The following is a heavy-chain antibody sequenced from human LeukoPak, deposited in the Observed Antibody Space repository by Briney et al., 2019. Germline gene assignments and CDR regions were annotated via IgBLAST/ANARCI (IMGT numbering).Heavy chain of an antibody. CDR3: ARDLVNYYDSSGSGYYMDV. CDR1: GYTFTSYY. CDR2: INPSGGST. V-gene: IGHV1-46*01. Sequence: VASVKVSCKASGYTFTSYYMHWVRQAPGQGLEWMGIINPSGGSTSYAQKFQGRVTMTRDMSTSTVYMELSSLRSEDTAVYYCARDLVNYYDSSGSGYYMDVWGKGTTVFVSS. J-gene: IGHJ6*03. D-gene: IGHD3-22*01.